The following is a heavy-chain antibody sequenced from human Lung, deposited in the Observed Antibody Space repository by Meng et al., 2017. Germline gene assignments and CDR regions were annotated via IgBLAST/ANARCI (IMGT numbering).Heavy chain of an antibody. Sequence: QVQRVDSGGGVVQSVRSLRLSCAASGFTFSSYGMHWVRQAPGKGLEWVAVISYDGSNKYYADSVKGRFTISRDNSKNTLYLQMNSLRAEDTAVYYCAKDLSKQQQLGELDYWGQGTLVTVSS. D-gene: IGHD6-13*01. J-gene: IGHJ4*02. CDR1: GFTFSSYG. CDR2: ISYDGSNK. V-gene: IGHV3-30*18. CDR3: AKDLSKQQQLGELDY.